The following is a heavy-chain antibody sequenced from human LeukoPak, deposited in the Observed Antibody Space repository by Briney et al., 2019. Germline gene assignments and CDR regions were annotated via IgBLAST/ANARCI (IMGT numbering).Heavy chain of an antibody. D-gene: IGHD5-18*01. Sequence: SLKVSCKASGGTFISYTISCVRRAPGQRLEWMGRIIPILGIANYAQKFQGRVTITADKSTSTAYMELSSVRSEDTAVYYCAREVIQLWPGSTDYYGMDVWGQGTTVTVSS. CDR3: AREVIQLWPGSTDYYGMDV. J-gene: IGHJ6*02. CDR2: IIPILGIA. V-gene: IGHV1-69*04. CDR1: GGTFISYT.